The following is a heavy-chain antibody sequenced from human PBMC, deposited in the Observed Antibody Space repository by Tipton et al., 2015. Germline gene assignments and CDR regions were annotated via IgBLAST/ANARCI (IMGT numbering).Heavy chain of an antibody. J-gene: IGHJ6*02. CDR3: ARGGSPIIEMAYHHYGLDV. D-gene: IGHD5-24*01. CDR1: GGSFYTYY. V-gene: IGHV4-34*01. CDR2: IYHSGTT. Sequence: TLSLTCSLSGGSFYTYYGTRIRQPPGQGLEWIGEIYHSGTTNYNPSLRGRFTISLRTSKNQSSLKVDSVTAADTAIYYCARGGSPIIEMAYHHYGLDVWGQGTTVTVSS.